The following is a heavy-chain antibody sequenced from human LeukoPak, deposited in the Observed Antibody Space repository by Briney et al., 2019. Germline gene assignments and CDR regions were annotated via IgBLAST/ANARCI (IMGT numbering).Heavy chain of an antibody. CDR1: GYRFTSYW. D-gene: IGHD5-12*01. V-gene: IGHV5-51*01. CDR3: ARHIGYSAWNPDY. CDR2: IYPYDSDT. J-gene: IGHJ4*02. Sequence: GEALKISFKASGYRFTSYWIGWVRQMPGKGLEGVGIIYPYDSDTRYSPSFQGQVTISAHKSISTAYLQWSNLKASDTAMYYCARHIGYSAWNPDYWGQGTLVTVSS.